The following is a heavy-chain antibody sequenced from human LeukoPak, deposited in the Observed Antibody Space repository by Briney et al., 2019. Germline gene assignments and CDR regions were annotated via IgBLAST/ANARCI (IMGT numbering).Heavy chain of an antibody. CDR2: INHSGST. V-gene: IGHV4-39*07. J-gene: IGHJ6*02. CDR1: GGSISSGGYY. Sequence: SETLSLTCTVSGGSISSGGYYWSWIRQPPGKGLEWIGEINHSGSTNYNPSLKSRVTISVDTSKNQFSLKLSSVTAADTAVYYCAVNTVTHHYGMDVWGQGTTVTVSS. D-gene: IGHD4-17*01. CDR3: AVNTVTHHYGMDV.